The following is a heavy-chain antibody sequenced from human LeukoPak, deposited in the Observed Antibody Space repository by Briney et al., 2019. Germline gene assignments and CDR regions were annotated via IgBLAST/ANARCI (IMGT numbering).Heavy chain of an antibody. J-gene: IGHJ6*03. CDR2: IYTSGST. CDR1: GGSISSGSYY. V-gene: IGHV4-61*02. D-gene: IGHD3-22*01. CDR3: ARTTYYYDSRGENKPYYYMDV. Sequence: SETLSLTCTASGGSISSGSYYWSWIRQPAGKGLEWIGRIYTSGSTNYNPSLKSRVTISVDTSKNQFSLKLSSVTAADTAVYYCARTTYYYDSRGENKPYYYMDVWGKGTTVTISS.